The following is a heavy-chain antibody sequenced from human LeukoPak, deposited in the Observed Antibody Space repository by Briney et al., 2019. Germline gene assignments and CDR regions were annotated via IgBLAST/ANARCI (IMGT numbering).Heavy chain of an antibody. Sequence: GGSLRLSCAASGFTFSSYAMSWVRQAPGKGLEWVSAISGSGGSTYYADSVKGRFTISRDNSKNTLYLQMNSLRAEDTAVYYCAKELGYRSGGSCYGNGLDYWGQGTLVTVSS. CDR2: ISGSGGST. D-gene: IGHD2-15*01. V-gene: IGHV3-23*01. CDR3: AKELGYRSGGSCYGNGLDY. J-gene: IGHJ4*02. CDR1: GFTFSSYA.